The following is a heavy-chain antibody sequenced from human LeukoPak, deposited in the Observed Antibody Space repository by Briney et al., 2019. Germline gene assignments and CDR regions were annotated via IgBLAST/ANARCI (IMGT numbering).Heavy chain of an antibody. CDR2: IYHSGST. V-gene: IGHV4-4*02. D-gene: IGHD6-13*01. Sequence: KAGGSLRLSCAAPGFTFNSYVMSWVRQPPGKGLEWIGEIYHSGSTNYNPSLKSRVTISVDKSNNQFSLKLSSVTAADTAVYYCASAEPRGSNWYPYWGQGTLVTVSS. CDR1: GFTFNSYVM. CDR3: ASAEPRGSNWYPY. J-gene: IGHJ4*02.